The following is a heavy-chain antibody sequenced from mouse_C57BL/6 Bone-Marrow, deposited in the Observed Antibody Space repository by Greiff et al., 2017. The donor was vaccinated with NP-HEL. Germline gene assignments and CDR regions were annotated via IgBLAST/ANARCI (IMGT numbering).Heavy chain of an antibody. CDR2: LSNGGGST. V-gene: IGHV5-12*01. J-gene: IGHJ4*01. CDR1: GFTFSDYY. Sequence: EVKLVESGGGLVQPGGSLKLSCAASGFTFSDYYMYWVRQTPEKRLAWVAYLSNGGGSTYYPDTVKGRFTISRDNAKNTLYLQMSRLKSEDTAMYYCARHLYDYDVDYAMDYWGQGTSVTVSS. D-gene: IGHD2-4*01. CDR3: ARHLYDYDVDYAMDY.